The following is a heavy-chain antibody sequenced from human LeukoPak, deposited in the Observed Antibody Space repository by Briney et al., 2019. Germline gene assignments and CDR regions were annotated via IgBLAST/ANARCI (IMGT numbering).Heavy chain of an antibody. CDR2: IYSGGDT. V-gene: IGHV3-53*01. Sequence: GGSLRLSCAASGFTFSSNYMSWVRQAPAKGLEGVSVIYSGGDTKYSGSVTGRFIISRDNSKNTLYLQMNSLRAEDTAVYYCARVGGADSDYYYYMDVWGKGTTVTVSS. CDR1: GFTFSSNY. J-gene: IGHJ6*03. D-gene: IGHD2-21*02. CDR3: ARVGGADSDYYYYMDV.